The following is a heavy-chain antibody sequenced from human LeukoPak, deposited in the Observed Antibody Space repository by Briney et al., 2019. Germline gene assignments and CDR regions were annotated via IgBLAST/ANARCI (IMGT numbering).Heavy chain of an antibody. V-gene: IGHV3-53*01. J-gene: IGHJ4*02. D-gene: IGHD3-16*01. CDR2: IYSGGST. Sequence: PGGSLRLSCAASGFTVSSNYMSWVRQAPGKGLEWVSVIYSGGSTYYADSVKGRFTISRDNSKNTLYLQMNSLRAEDTAVYYCAVVSGSYVFDYWGQGTLVTVSS. CDR1: GFTVSSNY. CDR3: AVVSGSYVFDY.